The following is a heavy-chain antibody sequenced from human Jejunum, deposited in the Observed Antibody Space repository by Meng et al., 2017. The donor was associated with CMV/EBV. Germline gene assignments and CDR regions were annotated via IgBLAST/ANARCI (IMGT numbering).Heavy chain of an antibody. D-gene: IGHD2-15*01. V-gene: IGHV3-7*01. CDR1: CFTFTIYW. CDR2: IDQDGRDK. Sequence: CASSCFTFTIYWMRWARQAPGKGLAWVANIDQDGRDKFYVDSVTGRFTISRDNAKNSLYLQMDSLRAEDTAVYYCATSAAAPGDYWGQGTLVTVSS. J-gene: IGHJ4*02. CDR3: ATSAAAPGDY.